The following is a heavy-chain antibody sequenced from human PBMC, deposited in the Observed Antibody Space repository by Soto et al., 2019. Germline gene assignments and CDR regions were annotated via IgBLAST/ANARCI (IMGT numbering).Heavy chain of an antibody. V-gene: IGHV4-39*01. CDR1: GGSISSSSYY. J-gene: IGHJ6*02. D-gene: IGHD3-10*01. Sequence: SETLSLTCTVSGGSISSSSYYWGWIRQPPGKGLEWIGSIYYSGSTYYNPSLKSRVTISVETSKNQFSLKLSSVTAAETAVYYCARIRVVRGTGYYYGMDVWGQGTTVTVSS. CDR2: IYYSGST. CDR3: ARIRVVRGTGYYYGMDV.